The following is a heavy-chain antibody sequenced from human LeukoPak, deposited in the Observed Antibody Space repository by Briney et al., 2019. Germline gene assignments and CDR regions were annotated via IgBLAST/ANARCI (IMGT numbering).Heavy chain of an antibody. V-gene: IGHV4-39*07. CDR3: ARGTKRGYRVYYSYY. J-gene: IGHJ4*02. CDR1: GGSISSSSYY. CDR2: IYYSGST. Sequence: SETLSLTCTVSGGSISSSSYYWGWIRQPPGKGLEWIGSIYYSGSTYYNPSLKSRVTISVDTSKNQFSLKLSSVAAADTAVYYGARGTKRGYRVYYSYYWGQGTLVTVSS. D-gene: IGHD5-18*01.